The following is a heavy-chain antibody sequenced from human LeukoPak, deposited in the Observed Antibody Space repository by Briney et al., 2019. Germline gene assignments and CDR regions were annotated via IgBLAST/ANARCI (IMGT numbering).Heavy chain of an antibody. CDR3: ARSGTRYCTGTSCRPYIDY. J-gene: IGHJ4*02. V-gene: IGHV3-66*01. D-gene: IGHD2-2*01. Sequence: PGGSLRLSCAASGFTVISNYMSWVRQAPGKGLEWVSVIYPEGSTYYADSVKARFTISRDNSKGTLYLQMNSLRAEDTAVYYCARSGTRYCTGTSCRPYIDYWGQGTLVTVSS. CDR2: IYPEGST. CDR1: GFTVISNY.